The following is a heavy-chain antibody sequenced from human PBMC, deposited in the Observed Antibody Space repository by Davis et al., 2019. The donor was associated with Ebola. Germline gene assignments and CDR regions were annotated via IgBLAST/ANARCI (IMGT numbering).Heavy chain of an antibody. Sequence: SVKVSCTASGGTFSSYAISWVRQAPGQGLEWIGGIIPIFGTANYAQKFQGRVTITADESTSTAYMELSSLRSEDTAVYYCAKSQYSSSWYDWFDPWGQGTLVTVSS. CDR1: GGTFSSYA. V-gene: IGHV1-69*13. D-gene: IGHD6-13*01. CDR3: AKSQYSSSWYDWFDP. J-gene: IGHJ5*02. CDR2: IIPIFGTA.